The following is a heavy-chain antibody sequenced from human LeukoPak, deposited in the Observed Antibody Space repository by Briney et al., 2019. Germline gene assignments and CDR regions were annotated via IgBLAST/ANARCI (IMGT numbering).Heavy chain of an antibody. CDR3: ARSRGWLQADY. CDR1: GFTFSGYT. D-gene: IGHD5-24*01. Sequence: GGSLRLPCAASGFTFSGYTLIWVRQAPGKGLEWVSYIRSSGTAIYDADSVKGRFTVSRDNAKNSLYLQMNNLRDEDTAVYYCARSRGWLQADYWGQGTLVTASS. CDR2: IRSSGTAI. J-gene: IGHJ4*02. V-gene: IGHV3-48*02.